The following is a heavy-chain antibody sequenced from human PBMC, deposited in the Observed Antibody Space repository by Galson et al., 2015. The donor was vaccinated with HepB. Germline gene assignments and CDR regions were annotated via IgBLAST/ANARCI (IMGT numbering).Heavy chain of an antibody. CDR1: GGSISRFH. Sequence: TLSLTCSVSGGSISRFHWTWIRQPAGKGLGWIGRIFSSGTTTYNPSLKSRVIMSVDTFRNQFSLKLRSMTAADTAVYFCARNRGGDSWDDAFDNWGQGTIFTVFS. V-gene: IGHV4-4*07. J-gene: IGHJ3*02. CDR2: IFSSGTT. CDR3: ARNRGGDSWDDAFDN. D-gene: IGHD2-21*02.